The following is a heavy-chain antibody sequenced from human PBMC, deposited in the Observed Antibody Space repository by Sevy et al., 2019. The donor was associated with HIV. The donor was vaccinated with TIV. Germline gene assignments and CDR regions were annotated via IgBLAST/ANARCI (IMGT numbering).Heavy chain of an antibody. CDR2: IYYSGST. J-gene: IGHJ4*02. CDR1: GGSISSYY. V-gene: IGHV4-59*01. D-gene: IGHD1-26*01. CDR3: ARESGSQRYFDY. Sequence: SETLSLTCTVSGGSISSYYWSWIRQPPGRGLEWIGYIYYSGSTNYNPSLKSRVTISVDTSKNQFSLKLSSVTAADTAVYYCARESGSQRYFDYWGQRTLVTVSS.